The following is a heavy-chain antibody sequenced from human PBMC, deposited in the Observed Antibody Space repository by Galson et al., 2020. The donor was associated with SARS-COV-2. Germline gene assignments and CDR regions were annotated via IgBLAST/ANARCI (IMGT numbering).Heavy chain of an antibody. CDR1: GFSLSSSGVG. J-gene: IGHJ4*02. D-gene: IGHD3-22*01. CDR2: IYWDDDE. Sequence: SGPTLVKPTQTLTLTCTFSGFSLSSSGVGVGWICQPPGKALEWLALIYWDDDEHYSPSLKSRLTITKATSKNQVVLQMTNVDPADTGTYYCSHVLYCDVSGYWGFDRWGQGMLVTVST. V-gene: IGHV2-5*02. CDR3: SHVLYCDVSGYWGFDR.